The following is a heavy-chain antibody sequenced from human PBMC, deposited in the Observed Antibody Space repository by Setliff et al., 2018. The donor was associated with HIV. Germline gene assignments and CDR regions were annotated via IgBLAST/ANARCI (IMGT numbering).Heavy chain of an antibody. V-gene: IGHV4-61*05. J-gene: IGHJ3*01. CDR3: ARTGYAFDV. CDR2: IYYSGST. CDR1: GASISSSPYY. Sequence: SETLSLTCSVSGASISSSPYYWGWIRQPPGKGLEWIGYIYYSGSTYFNPSLSSRVTISIDTSNNQFSLRLSSVTAADTAVYYCARTGYAFDVWGLGTMVTVSS.